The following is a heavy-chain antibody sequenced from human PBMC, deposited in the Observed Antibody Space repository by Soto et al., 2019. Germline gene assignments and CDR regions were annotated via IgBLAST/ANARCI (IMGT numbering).Heavy chain of an antibody. CDR2: INPNSGDA. CDR1: GYTFTGYY. V-gene: IGHV1-2*02. Sequence: ASVKVSCKTSGYTFTGYYIHWVRQAPGQGLEWMGWINPNSGDAKYAQKFQGRVTMTRDPSTAYMQLSTLSSDDTAVYYCARSLSTIGARPDYWGQGTLVTVS. D-gene: IGHD6-6*01. J-gene: IGHJ4*02. CDR3: ARSLSTIGARPDY.